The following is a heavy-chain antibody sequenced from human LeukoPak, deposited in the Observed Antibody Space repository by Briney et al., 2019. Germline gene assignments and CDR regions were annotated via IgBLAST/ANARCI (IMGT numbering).Heavy chain of an antibody. V-gene: IGHV1-3*01. D-gene: IGHD1-26*01. CDR1: GYTFTSYA. CDR3: ARGTYYYFDY. CDR2: INAGNGNT. Sequence: ASVKVSCKASGYTFTSYAMHWVRQAPGQRLEWMGWINAGNGNTKYSQKFQGRVTMTRDTSISTAYMELSRLRSDDTAVYYCARGTYYYFDYWGQGTLVTVSS. J-gene: IGHJ4*02.